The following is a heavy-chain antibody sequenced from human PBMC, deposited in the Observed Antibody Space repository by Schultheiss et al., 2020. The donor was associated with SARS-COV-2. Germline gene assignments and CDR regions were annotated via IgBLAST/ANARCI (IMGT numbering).Heavy chain of an antibody. CDR3: ARQYYYDSSGYHGTRTHFDY. Sequence: ASVKVSCKASGGTFSSYGISWVRQAPGQGLEWMGWISAYNGNTNYAQKLQGRVTMTTDTSTSTAYMELRSLRSDDTAVYYCARQYYYDSSGYHGTRTHFDYWGQGTLVTVSS. D-gene: IGHD3-22*01. J-gene: IGHJ4*02. CDR2: ISAYNGNT. CDR1: GGTFSSYG. V-gene: IGHV1-18*01.